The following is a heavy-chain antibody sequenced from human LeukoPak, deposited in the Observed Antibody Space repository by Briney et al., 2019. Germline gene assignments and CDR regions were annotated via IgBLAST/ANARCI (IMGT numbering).Heavy chain of an antibody. CDR2: IYYSGST. CDR1: GGSISSGDYC. CDR3: ARGGFLESLDY. Sequence: SETLSLTCTVSGGSISSGDYCWSWIRQPPGKGLEWIGSIYYSGSTYYNPSLKSRVTISVDTSKNQFSLKLSSVTAADTAVYYCARGGFLESLDYWGQGTLVTVSS. D-gene: IGHD3-3*01. V-gene: IGHV4-30-4*02. J-gene: IGHJ4*02.